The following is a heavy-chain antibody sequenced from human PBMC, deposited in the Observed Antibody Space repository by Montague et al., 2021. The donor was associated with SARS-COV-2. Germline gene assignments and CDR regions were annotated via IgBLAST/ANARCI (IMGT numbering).Heavy chain of an antibody. D-gene: IGHD3-10*01. CDR3: ARHTSERITMVQAFDI. CDR1: GGSISSNY. J-gene: IGHJ3*02. Sequence: SETLSLTCTVSGGSISSNYCSWIRQPPGRGLEWIGSGYHRGATKYNPSLKSRVTISVDSSKKQFSLKLTSVTAADTAVYYCARHTSERITMVQAFDIWGQGTMVTVSS. V-gene: IGHV4-59*01. CDR2: GYHRGAT.